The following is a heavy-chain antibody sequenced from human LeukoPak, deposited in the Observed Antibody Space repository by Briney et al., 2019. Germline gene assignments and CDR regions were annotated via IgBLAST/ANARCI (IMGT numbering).Heavy chain of an antibody. J-gene: IGHJ6*03. CDR1: GFTFSSYG. Sequence: GGSLRLSCAASGFTFSSYGMHWVRQAPGKGLEWVAFIRYDGSNKYYADSVKGRFTISRDNSKNTLYLQMNSLRAEDTAVYYCAKRADYGDYYYYYYMDVWGKGTTVTISS. D-gene: IGHD4-17*01. CDR2: IRYDGSNK. V-gene: IGHV3-30*02. CDR3: AKRADYGDYYYYYYMDV.